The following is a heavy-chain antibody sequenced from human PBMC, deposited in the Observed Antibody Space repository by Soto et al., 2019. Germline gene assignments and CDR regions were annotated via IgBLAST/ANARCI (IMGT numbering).Heavy chain of an antibody. CDR1: VVSISDTSYY. Sequence: QLQLQESGPGLVKPSETLSLTCTVSVVSISDTSYYWGWIRQPPGKGLEWIGTSYFNGNTFYNPSLKSRLTISVDTSSNQFSQRRTSVTAADTAVYYCARQGSYWGQGTLDAVSS. CDR3: ARQGSY. CDR2: SYFNGNT. V-gene: IGHV4-39*01. J-gene: IGHJ4*02.